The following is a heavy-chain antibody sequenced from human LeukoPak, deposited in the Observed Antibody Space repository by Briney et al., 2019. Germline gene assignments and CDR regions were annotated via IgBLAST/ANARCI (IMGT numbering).Heavy chain of an antibody. CDR2: ISSSSSTI. CDR1: GFTFTGYS. J-gene: IGHJ4*02. CDR3: ARYSSGWSFDY. V-gene: IGHV3-48*02. D-gene: IGHD6-19*01. Sequence: GGSLRLSCAASGFTFTGYSMNWVRQAPGKGLEWVSYISSSSSTIYSADSVKGRFTISRDNAKNSLYPQMNSLRDEDTALYYCARYSSGWSFDYWGQGTLVTVSS.